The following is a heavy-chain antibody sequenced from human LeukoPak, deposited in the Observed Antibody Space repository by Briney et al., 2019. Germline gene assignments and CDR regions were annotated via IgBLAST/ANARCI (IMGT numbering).Heavy chain of an antibody. CDR1: GVSISSYY. Sequence: SETLSLTCTVSGVSISSYYWTWIRQPPGKGLEWIGNIDYSGNTKYNPSLKSRVTISVDTSKSQFSLKLSSVTAADTAVFFCARWYYDSSGYRYFDYWGQGTLVTVSS. J-gene: IGHJ4*02. D-gene: IGHD3-22*01. CDR3: ARWYYDSSGYRYFDY. CDR2: IDYSGNT. V-gene: IGHV4-59*01.